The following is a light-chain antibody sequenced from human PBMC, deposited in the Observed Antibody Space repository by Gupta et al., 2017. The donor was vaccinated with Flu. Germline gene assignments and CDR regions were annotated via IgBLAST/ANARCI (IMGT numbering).Light chain of an antibody. J-gene: IGLJ7*01. CDR3: QSYDSSLSGSNAV. V-gene: IGLV1-40*01. CDR2: GNS. Sequence: QSVLTQPPSVSGAPGQRVPIPCTGSSSNIGAGYDVHWYQQLPGTAPKLLIYGNSNRPSGVPDRFSGSKSGTSASLAITGLQAEDEAEYYCQSYDSSLSGSNAVFGGGTKLTVL. CDR1: SSNIGAGYD.